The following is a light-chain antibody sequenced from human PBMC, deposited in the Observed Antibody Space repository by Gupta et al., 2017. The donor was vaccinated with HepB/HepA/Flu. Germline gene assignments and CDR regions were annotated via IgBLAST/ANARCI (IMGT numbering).Light chain of an antibody. V-gene: IGKV3-15*01. CDR3: QKYNNLPPA. J-gene: IGKJ1*01. CDR2: GAS. CDR1: QSVSSK. Sequence: EIVMTQSPATLSVSPGERATLSCRASQSVSSKLAWYQQKPGQGPRRLIYGASTMATVIPARFSGSGSGTEFTLTISSLQSEDFAVYYCQKYNNLPPAFGQGTKVEIK.